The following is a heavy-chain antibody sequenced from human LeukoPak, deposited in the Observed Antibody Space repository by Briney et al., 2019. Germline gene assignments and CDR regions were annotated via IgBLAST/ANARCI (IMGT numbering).Heavy chain of an antibody. V-gene: IGHV1-18*01. J-gene: IGHJ6*03. CDR1: GYTFTSYG. Sequence: ASVKVSCKASGYTFTSYGISWVRQAPGQGLEWMGWISAYNGNTNYAQKLQGRVTMTTDTSTSTAYMELRSLRSEDTAVYYCARAGTMVRGVTNYYMDVWGKGTTVTISS. D-gene: IGHD3-10*01. CDR2: ISAYNGNT. CDR3: ARAGTMVRGVTNYYMDV.